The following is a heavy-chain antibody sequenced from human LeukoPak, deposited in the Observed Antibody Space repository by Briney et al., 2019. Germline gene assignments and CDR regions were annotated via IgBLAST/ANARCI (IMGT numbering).Heavy chain of an antibody. J-gene: IGHJ6*03. CDR2: VYYTGST. CDR1: GGSISSNNYY. CDR3: ARDLRRRVTAIGYGPKEYYYYMDV. D-gene: IGHD4/OR15-4a*01. V-gene: IGHV4-61*05. Sequence: SETLSLTCTVSGGSISSNNYYWGWIRQPPGKGLEWLGYVYYTGSTEYNPSLRSRVTISLEMSKHQFSLNLTSVTAADTAVYYCARDLRRRVTAIGYGPKEYYYYMDVWGKGTTVTISS.